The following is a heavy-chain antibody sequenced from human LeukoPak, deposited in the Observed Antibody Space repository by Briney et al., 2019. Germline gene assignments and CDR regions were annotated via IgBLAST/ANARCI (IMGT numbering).Heavy chain of an antibody. J-gene: IGHJ4*02. D-gene: IGHD6-19*01. CDR1: GYSISSGYY. V-gene: IGHV4-38-2*02. Sequence: SETLSLTCTVSGYSISSGYYWGWIRQPPGKRLEWIGSIYHSGSTYYNPSLKSRVTISVDTSKNQFSLKLSSVTAADTAVYYCARDHGYSSGWYDYWGQGTLVTVSS. CDR2: IYHSGST. CDR3: ARDHGYSSGWYDY.